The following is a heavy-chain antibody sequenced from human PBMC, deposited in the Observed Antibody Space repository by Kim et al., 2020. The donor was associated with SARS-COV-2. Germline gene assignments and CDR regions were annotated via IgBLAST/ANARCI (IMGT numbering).Heavy chain of an antibody. D-gene: IGHD4-17*01. V-gene: IGHV3-66*01. J-gene: IGHJ3*02. CDR3: ASITVTTDAFDI. Sequence: YYADSVKGRFTISRYNSKNTLYLQMNSLRAEDTAVYYCASITVTTDAFDIWGQGTMVTVSS.